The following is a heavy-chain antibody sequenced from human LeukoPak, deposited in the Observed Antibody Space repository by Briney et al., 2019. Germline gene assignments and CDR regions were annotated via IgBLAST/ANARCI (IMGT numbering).Heavy chain of an antibody. CDR1: GGSFSGYY. CDR3: ARQPNIVVVDNWFDP. V-gene: IGHV4-34*01. CDR2: MNPSGST. Sequence: SETLSLTCAVYGGSFSGYYWTWIRQTPEKGLEWIGEMNPSGSTNYNPSLKSRVTISVDTSKNQFSLKLSSVTAADTAVYYCARQPNIVVVDNWFDPWGQGTLVAVSS. D-gene: IGHD2-15*01. J-gene: IGHJ5*02.